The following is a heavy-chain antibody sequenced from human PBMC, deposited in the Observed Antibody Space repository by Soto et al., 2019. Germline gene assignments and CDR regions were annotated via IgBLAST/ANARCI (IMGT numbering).Heavy chain of an antibody. CDR3: ASYRGALYFES. V-gene: IGHV4-59*01. J-gene: IGHJ4*02. D-gene: IGHD3-16*01. Sequence: PXETLSLTCSVSGRSMSSNYWSWIRQSPDKGLEWLGYVFYGGTDYNPSLGGRVSMSVETSKSQFSLKLTSVTVADTAVYYFASYRGALYFESWGPGILVTVSS. CDR1: GRSMSSNY. CDR2: VFYGGT.